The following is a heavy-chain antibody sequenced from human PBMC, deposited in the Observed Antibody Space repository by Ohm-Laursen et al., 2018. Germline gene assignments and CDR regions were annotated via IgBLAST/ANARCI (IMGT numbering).Heavy chain of an antibody. CDR3: ARDSGSDERAFDI. CDR1: GFTFSSFW. J-gene: IGHJ3*02. D-gene: IGHD1-26*01. Sequence: SLRPSCTASGFTFSSFWFNWVRQAPGTGLEWVSYISSSGSTIYYADSVMGRFTISRDNAKNSLYLQMNSLSAEDTAVYYCARDSGSDERAFDIWGQGTMVTVSS. V-gene: IGHV3-48*03. CDR2: ISSSGSTI.